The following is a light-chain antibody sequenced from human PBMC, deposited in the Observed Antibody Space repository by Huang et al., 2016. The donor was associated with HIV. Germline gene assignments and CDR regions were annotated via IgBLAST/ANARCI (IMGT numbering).Light chain of an antibody. V-gene: IGKV1-5*01. CDR2: DAS. J-gene: IGKJ5*01. Sequence: DIQMTQSPSTLSASVGERVTITCRASQSLSRVLAWYQQKPGKSPKLLLYDASRLESGVPSRFSGSGSGTEFTLTINSLQPDNVATYYCQQYKDFPITFGQGTRLEIK. CDR1: QSLSRV. CDR3: QQYKDFPIT.